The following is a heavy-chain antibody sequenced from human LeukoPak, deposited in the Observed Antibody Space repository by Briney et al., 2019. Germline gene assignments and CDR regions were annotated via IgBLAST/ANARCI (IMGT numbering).Heavy chain of an antibody. CDR2: IRKKSDRYTT. V-gene: IGHV3-72*01. CDR3: ADIGGGGSNTR. Sequence: GGSLRLSCKVSGSYFNINSMHWVRQAPRKGLEWVGLIRKKSDRYTTEYAASVKGRFTISRDDSTNSVYLQMSSLKSEDTAVYYCADIGGGGSNTRWGEGTVVTVSS. J-gene: IGHJ1*01. D-gene: IGHD2-15*01. CDR1: GSYFNINS.